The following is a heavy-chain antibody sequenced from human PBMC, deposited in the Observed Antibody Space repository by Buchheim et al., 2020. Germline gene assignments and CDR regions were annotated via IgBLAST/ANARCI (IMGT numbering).Heavy chain of an antibody. D-gene: IGHD5/OR15-5a*01. Sequence: EVQLVESGGGLVQPGGSLRLSCAASGFSFTSYSMTWVRQAPRKGLKWVANIKQDGSEKYYVDSVKGRFTISRDNARTSLYLQMNSLRAEDTAVYYCARGVYNFRSFYYYYGMDVWGQGTT. CDR1: GFSFTSYS. CDR2: IKQDGSEK. CDR3: ARGVYNFRSFYYYYGMDV. V-gene: IGHV3-7*01. J-gene: IGHJ6*02.